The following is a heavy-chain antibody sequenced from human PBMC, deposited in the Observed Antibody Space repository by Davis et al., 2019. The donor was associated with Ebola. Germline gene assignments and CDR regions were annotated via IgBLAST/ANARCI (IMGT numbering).Heavy chain of an antibody. CDR1: GFVFRHYV. CDR2: FGTSGDT. J-gene: IGHJ3*01. CDR3: AKDTANIWFDV. Sequence: GESLKISCAASGFVFRHYVMSWVRQAPGKGLEWVSTFGTSGDTYYADSVKGRFTISRDNSKNTLHLQMNSLRVEDTAIYFCAKDTANIWFDVWGQGTMVAVSS. V-gene: IGHV3-23*01. D-gene: IGHD2-21*02.